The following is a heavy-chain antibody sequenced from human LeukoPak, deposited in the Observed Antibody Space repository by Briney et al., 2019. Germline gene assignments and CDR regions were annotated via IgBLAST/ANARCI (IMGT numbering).Heavy chain of an antibody. CDR1: GYSISSGYY. CDR2: IYPSGTT. D-gene: IGHD3-22*01. Sequence: SETLSLTCTVSGYSISSGYYWGWIRQPPGKGLEWIGNIYPSGTTYYNPSLKTRVTISVDTSKNQFSLKLSSVTAADTAVYYCARGNREYYYDSSGYSPYYYYYMDVWGKGTTVTISS. CDR3: ARGNREYYYDSSGYSPYYYYYMDV. J-gene: IGHJ6*03. V-gene: IGHV4-38-2*02.